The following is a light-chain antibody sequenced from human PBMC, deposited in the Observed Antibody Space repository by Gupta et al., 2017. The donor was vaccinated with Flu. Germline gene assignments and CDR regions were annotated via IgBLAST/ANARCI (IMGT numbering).Light chain of an antibody. CDR1: SSDVGGYQY. CDR2: EVS. Sequence: GSPGQSIAISCTGTSSDVGGYQYVAWYQQHPGKVPKLMIYEVSNRPSGVSYRFSGSKSGNTASLTISGLQAEDEADYYCISYTDSRTYVFGTGTKVTVL. J-gene: IGLJ1*01. CDR3: ISYTDSRTYV. V-gene: IGLV2-14*01.